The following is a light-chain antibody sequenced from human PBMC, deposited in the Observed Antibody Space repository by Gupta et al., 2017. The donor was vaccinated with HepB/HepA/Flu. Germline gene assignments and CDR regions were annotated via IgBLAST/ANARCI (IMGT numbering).Light chain of an antibody. Sequence: QMTQSPSTLSASVGDRVTITCRASQSISSWLAWYQQKPGKAPKLLIYQASGLESGVPSRFSGSGSGTEFTLTISSLQPDDSATYYCQQYNSYWTFGQGTKVEIK. CDR1: QSISSW. CDR2: QAS. CDR3: QQYNSYWT. J-gene: IGKJ1*01. V-gene: IGKV1-5*03.